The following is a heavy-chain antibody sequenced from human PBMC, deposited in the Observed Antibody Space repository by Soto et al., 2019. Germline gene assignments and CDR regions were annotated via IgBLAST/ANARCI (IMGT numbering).Heavy chain of an antibody. CDR2: ISGSGGST. J-gene: IGHJ4*02. Sequence: GGSLRLSCAASGFTFSSYAMSWVRQAPGKGLEWVSAISGSGGSTYYADSVKGRFTISRDNSKNTLYLQMNSLRAEDTAVYYCAKKGSGGSGWPSSASFDYWGQGTLVTVSS. CDR3: AKKGSGGSGWPSSASFDY. CDR1: GFTFSSYA. V-gene: IGHV3-23*01. D-gene: IGHD6-19*01.